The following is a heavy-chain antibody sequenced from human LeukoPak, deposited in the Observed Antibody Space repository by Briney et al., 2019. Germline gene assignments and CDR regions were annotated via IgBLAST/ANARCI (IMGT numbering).Heavy chain of an antibody. CDR2: INPNSGGT. CDR3: ARTIYRSGGSCYSVFDY. J-gene: IGHJ4*02. CDR1: GYTFTGYY. D-gene: IGHD2-15*01. V-gene: IGHV1-2*06. Sequence: ASVKVSCKASGYTFTGYYMRWVRLAPGQGLEWMGRINPNSGGTNYAQKFQGRVTMTRDTSISTAYMELSRLRSDDTAVYYCARTIYRSGGSCYSVFDYWGQGTLVTVSS.